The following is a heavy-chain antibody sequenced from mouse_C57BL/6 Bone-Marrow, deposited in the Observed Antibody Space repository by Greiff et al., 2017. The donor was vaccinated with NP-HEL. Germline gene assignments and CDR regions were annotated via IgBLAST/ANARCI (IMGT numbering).Heavy chain of an antibody. J-gene: IGHJ3*01. CDR2: ISSGSSTI. CDR3: AGRRFAY. Sequence: VVEWVAYISSGSSTIYYADTVKGRFTISRDNAKNTLFLQMTSLRSEDTAMYYCAGRRFAYWGQGTLVTVSA. V-gene: IGHV5-17*01.